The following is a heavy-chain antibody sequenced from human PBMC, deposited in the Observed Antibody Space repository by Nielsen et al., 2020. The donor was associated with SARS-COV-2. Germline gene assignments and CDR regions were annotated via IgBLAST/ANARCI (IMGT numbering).Heavy chain of an antibody. CDR2: ISSSSSYI. J-gene: IGHJ4*02. V-gene: IGHV3-21*04. Sequence: GGSLRLSCAASGFTFSSYSMNWVRQAPGKGLEWVSSISSSSSYIYYADSVKGRFTISRLTSKNTLYLQLNSLTSDDTAVYYCARGGGLSRYYFDFWGRGTQVTVSS. D-gene: IGHD6-25*01. CDR1: GFTFSSYS. CDR3: ARGGGLSRYYFDF.